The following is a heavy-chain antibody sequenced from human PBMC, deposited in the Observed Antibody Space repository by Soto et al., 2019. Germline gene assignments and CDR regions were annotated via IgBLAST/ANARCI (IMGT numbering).Heavy chain of an antibody. J-gene: IGHJ4*02. CDR1: GYTFTSYA. Sequence: GASVKVSCKASGYTFTSYAMHWVRQAPGQRLEWMGWINAGNGNTKYSQKFQGRVTITRDTSASTAYMELSSLRSEDTAVFYCARVGIGYYDTTGPFDYWGQGTLVTVSS. CDR3: ARVGIGYYDTTGPFDY. D-gene: IGHD3-22*01. V-gene: IGHV1-3*01. CDR2: INAGNGNT.